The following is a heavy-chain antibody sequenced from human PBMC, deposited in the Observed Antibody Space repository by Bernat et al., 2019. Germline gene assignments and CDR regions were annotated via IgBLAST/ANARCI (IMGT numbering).Heavy chain of an antibody. CDR1: GYTFTSYA. V-gene: IGHV1-3*01. J-gene: IGHJ4*02. D-gene: IGHD6-19*01. CDR2: INAGNGNT. CDR3: AREYSSGSGVPAAPDY. Sequence: QVQLVQSGAEVENPGASVKVSCKASGYTFTSYAMHWVRQAPGQRLEWMGWINAGNGNTEYSQNFQGRLTITRDTSASTAYMELSRLKSDDTAVYYCAREYSSGSGVPAAPDYWGQGTLVTVSS.